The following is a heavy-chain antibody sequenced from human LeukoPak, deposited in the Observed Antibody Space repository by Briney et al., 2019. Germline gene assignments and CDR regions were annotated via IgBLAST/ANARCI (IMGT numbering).Heavy chain of an antibody. CDR1: GFTLSGYS. CDR3: AKNARILWFGELLYDY. CDR2: ISSSSSYI. Sequence: PGGSLRLSCAASGFTLSGYSMNWVRQAPGKGLEWVSSISSSSSYIYYADSVKGRFTISRDNAKKSMYLQMNSLRAEDTAVYYCAKNARILWFGELLYDYWGQGTLVTVSS. V-gene: IGHV3-21*04. D-gene: IGHD3-10*01. J-gene: IGHJ4*02.